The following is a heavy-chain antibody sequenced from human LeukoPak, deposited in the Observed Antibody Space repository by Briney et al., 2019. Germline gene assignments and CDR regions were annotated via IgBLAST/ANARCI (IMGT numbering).Heavy chain of an antibody. CDR1: GYSISSDYY. J-gene: IGHJ4*02. V-gene: IGHV4-38-2*02. CDR2: IYHSGST. CDR3: ARGPTTVTRAFDY. Sequence: SETLSLTCTVSGYSISSDYYWGWIRQPPGKGLEWIGSIYHSGSTNYNPSLKSRVTISVDTSNNQFSLKLSSVTAADTAVYYCARGPTTVTRAFDYWGQGTLVTVSS. D-gene: IGHD4-17*01.